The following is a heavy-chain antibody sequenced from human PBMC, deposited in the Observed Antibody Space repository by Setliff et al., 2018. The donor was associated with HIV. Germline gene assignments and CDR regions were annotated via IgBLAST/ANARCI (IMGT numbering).Heavy chain of an antibody. J-gene: IGHJ4*02. D-gene: IGHD3-10*01. V-gene: IGHV1-18*01. CDR1: GYIFINYY. Sequence: ASVKVSCKTSGYIFINYYVTWVRQAPGQGLEWVGQISPYNGEVRDAQRFQGRITMTTHTSTTTAYMELRSLGSDDTAIYFCATMQFGDFDYWGQGTLVTVSS. CDR2: ISPYNGEV. CDR3: ATMQFGDFDY.